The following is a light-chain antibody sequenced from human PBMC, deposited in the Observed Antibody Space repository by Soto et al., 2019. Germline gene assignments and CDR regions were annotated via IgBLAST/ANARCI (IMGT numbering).Light chain of an antibody. CDR3: QQYVSAPIT. CDR1: QSLSSNY. Sequence: IVLTQSPGTLSLPPVQRPTVSYRHSQSLSSNYLAWYQQKPGQAPRLLIYGVSSRATGVPVSFSGSGSGTDFTLTISRLEPEDFAVYYCQQYVSAPITFGQGTRLE. V-gene: IGKV3-20*01. J-gene: IGKJ5*01. CDR2: GVS.